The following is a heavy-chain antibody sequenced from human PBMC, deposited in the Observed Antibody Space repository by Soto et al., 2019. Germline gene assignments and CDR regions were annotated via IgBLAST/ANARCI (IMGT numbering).Heavy chain of an antibody. J-gene: IGHJ4*02. CDR3: ARAKLGGSYHY. CDR2: IYYSGST. Sequence: SETLSLTCTVSGGSISSYYWSWIRQPPGKGLEWIGYIYYSGSTNYNPSLKSRVTISVDTSKNQFSLKLSSVTAADTAVYYCARAKLGGSYHYWGQGTLVTVSS. CDR1: GGSISSYY. D-gene: IGHD1-26*01. V-gene: IGHV4-59*01.